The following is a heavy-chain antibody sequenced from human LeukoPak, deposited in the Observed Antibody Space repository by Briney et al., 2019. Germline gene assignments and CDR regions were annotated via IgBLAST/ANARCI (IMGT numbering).Heavy chain of an antibody. CDR2: MNPNSGNT. Sequence: ASVKVSCKASGYTFTSYDINWVRQATGQGLEWMGWMNPNSGNTSYAQKFQGRVTMTRDTSTSTVYMELSSLRSEDTAVYYCARGDPASGWSLDYWGQGTLVTVSS. CDR1: GYTFTSYD. V-gene: IGHV1-8*01. D-gene: IGHD6-19*01. CDR3: ARGDPASGWSLDY. J-gene: IGHJ4*02.